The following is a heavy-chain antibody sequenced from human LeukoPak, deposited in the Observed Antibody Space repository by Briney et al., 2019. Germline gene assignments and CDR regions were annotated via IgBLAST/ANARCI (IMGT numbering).Heavy chain of an antibody. CDR1: GGSISSYY. D-gene: IGHD5-18*01. J-gene: IGHJ4*02. Sequence: PSETLSLTCTVSGGSISSYYWSWIRQPPGKGLEWIGHIYYSGSTNYNPSLKSRITISIDTSKNQFSLRLSSVTAADTAVYYCARGAAGYSYGWGQGTLVTVSS. CDR3: ARGAAGYSYG. CDR2: IYYSGST. V-gene: IGHV4-59*01.